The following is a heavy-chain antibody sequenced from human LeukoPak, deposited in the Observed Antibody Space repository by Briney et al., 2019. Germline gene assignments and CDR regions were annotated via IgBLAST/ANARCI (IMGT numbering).Heavy chain of an antibody. CDR3: ASGRQLGY. Sequence: GGSLRLSCTASGFTFSSYWMSWVRQAPGKGLEWVANIKEDGSEKYYVASVKGRFSISRDNAKNSLYLQMNSLRAEDTAVYYCASGRQLGYWGQGTLVTVSS. CDR2: IKEDGSEK. J-gene: IGHJ4*02. D-gene: IGHD3-16*01. CDR1: GFTFSSYW. V-gene: IGHV3-7*01.